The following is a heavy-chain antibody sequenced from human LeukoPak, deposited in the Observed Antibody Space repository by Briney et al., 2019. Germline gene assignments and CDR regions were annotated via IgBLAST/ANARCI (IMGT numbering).Heavy chain of an antibody. CDR1: GFTTHYW. CDR2: INGIGAST. V-gene: IGHV3-23*01. J-gene: IGHJ6*02. Sequence: GGSLRLSCTASGFTTHYWLNWVRQSPGKGLEWVSGINGIGASTYYADSVKGRFTISRDNSKNTMYLQMNSLRAEDTAVYYCAKDRPNGMDVWGQGTTVTVSS. CDR3: AKDRPNGMDV.